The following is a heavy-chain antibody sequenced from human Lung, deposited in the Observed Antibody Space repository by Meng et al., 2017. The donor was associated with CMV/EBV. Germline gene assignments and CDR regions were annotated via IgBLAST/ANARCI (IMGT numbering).Heavy chain of an antibody. CDR1: GFTFSSYA. CDR3: ARERSSAHWG. CDR2: ISYDGSNK. J-gene: IGHJ4*02. V-gene: IGHV3-30-3*01. Sequence: GGSLRLSCAASGFTFSSYAMHWVRQAPGKGLEWVAVISYDGSNKYYADSVKGRFTISRDNSKNTLYLQMNNLRAEDTAVYFCARERSSAHWGWGQGTLVTVSS. D-gene: IGHD7-27*01.